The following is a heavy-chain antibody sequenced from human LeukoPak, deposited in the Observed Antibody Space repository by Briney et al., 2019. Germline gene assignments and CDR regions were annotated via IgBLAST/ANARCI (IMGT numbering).Heavy chain of an antibody. V-gene: IGHV1-69*04. CDR1: GGTFSSYA. CDR3: ARESNKYDILTGYYIYHGMDA. Sequence: SVKVSCEASGGTFSSYAISWVRQAPGRGLEWVGRIIPVLDITEYAQKFQGRGTITADKSTSTAYMELSSLRSEDTAVYYCARESNKYDILTGYYIYHGMDAWGQGTTVTVSS. J-gene: IGHJ6*02. D-gene: IGHD3-9*01. CDR2: IIPVLDIT.